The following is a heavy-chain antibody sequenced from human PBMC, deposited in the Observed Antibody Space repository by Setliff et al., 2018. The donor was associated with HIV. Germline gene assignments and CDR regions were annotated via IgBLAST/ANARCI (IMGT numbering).Heavy chain of an antibody. V-gene: IGHV4-39*07. CDR1: GGSISTSNDY. J-gene: IGHJ4*02. CDR3: ARQGNIVVVTSFDY. Sequence: PSETLSLTCTVSGGSISTSNDYWGWVRQPPGKGREWVGNVDYTGSTYYNPSLQSRVTISVDTSKNQCSLRLKSVTAADTAVYYCARQGNIVVVTSFDYWGQGTLVTVSS. D-gene: IGHD2-21*02. CDR2: VDYTGST.